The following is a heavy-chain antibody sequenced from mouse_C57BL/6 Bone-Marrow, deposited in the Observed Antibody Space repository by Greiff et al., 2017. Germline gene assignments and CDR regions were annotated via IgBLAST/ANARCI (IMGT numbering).Heavy chain of an antibody. J-gene: IGHJ1*03. V-gene: IGHV1-81*01. CDR3: ARVEYGSSWYLDV. CDR2: IYPRSGNT. Sequence: VQLQQSGAELARPGASVKLSCKASGYTFTSYGISWVKQRTGQGLEWIGEIYPRSGNTYYNEKFKGKATLTADKSSSTAYMELRSLTSEDSAVYFCARVEYGSSWYLDVRGTGTTVPGSS. D-gene: IGHD1-1*01. CDR1: GYTFTSYG.